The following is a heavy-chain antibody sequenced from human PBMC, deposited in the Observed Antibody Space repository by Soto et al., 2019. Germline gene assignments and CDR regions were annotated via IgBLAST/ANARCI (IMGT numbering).Heavy chain of an antibody. D-gene: IGHD2-2*01. V-gene: IGHV4-39*01. J-gene: IGHJ5*02. Sequence: SETLSRTCTVPGGSISSSSYCCGWIRQPPGKGPECIGNIYYSGSTYYNPSLKGRRTISIDTSKNQISLKLSSVTAADTAVYYCARLPLEVVVVPAAVAWWFDPWGQGTLVTVSS. CDR2: IYYSGST. CDR3: ARLPLEVVVVPAAVAWWFDP. CDR1: GGSISSSSYC.